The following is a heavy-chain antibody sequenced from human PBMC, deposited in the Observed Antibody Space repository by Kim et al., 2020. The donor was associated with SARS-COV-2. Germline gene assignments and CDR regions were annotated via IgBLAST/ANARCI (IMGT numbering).Heavy chain of an antibody. V-gene: IGHV4-31*03. CDR3: ARVRNWNDRGYFDY. Sequence: SETLSLTCTVSGGSISSGGYYWSWIRQHPGKGLEWIGYTYNSGSAYYNPSLKSRVTISVDTSKNQFPLKLSSVTAADTAVYYSARVRNWNDRGYFDYWG. CDR1: GGSISSGGYY. D-gene: IGHD1-1*01. J-gene: IGHJ4*01. CDR2: TYNSGSA.